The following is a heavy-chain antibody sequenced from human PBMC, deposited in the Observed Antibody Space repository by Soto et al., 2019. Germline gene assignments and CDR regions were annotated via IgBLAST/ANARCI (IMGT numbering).Heavy chain of an antibody. D-gene: IGHD3-22*01. CDR2: ISGSGGST. J-gene: IGHJ5*02. CDR3: AKDTGIVVVIPSWFDP. CDR1: GFTLSSYS. Sequence: PXGSLRLSFAASGFTLSSYSMGWVRQAPGKGLDWVSAISGSGGSTYYADSVKGRFTISRDNSKNTLYLQMNSLRAEDTAVYYCAKDTGIVVVIPSWFDPWGQGTLVTVSS. V-gene: IGHV3-23*01.